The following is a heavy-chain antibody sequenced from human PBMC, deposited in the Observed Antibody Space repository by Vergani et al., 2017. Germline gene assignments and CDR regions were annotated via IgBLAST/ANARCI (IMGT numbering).Heavy chain of an antibody. Sequence: EVQLVQSGAEVKKPGESLKISCKGSGYSFTSYWIGWVRQMPGKGLECMGISYPGDSDTGDSPSFQGPVTISADKSISTADLQWSSLKASDTARYYCARHKRGGGRWVGATGYFDYWGQGTLVTVSS. J-gene: IGHJ4*02. D-gene: IGHD1-26*01. CDR1: GYSFTSYW. CDR3: ARHKRGGGRWVGATGYFDY. V-gene: IGHV5-51*01. CDR2: SYPGDSDT.